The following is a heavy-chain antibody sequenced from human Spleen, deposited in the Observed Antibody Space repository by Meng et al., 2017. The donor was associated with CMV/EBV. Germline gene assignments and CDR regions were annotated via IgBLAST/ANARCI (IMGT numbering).Heavy chain of an antibody. CDR2: MNSNDDK. J-gene: IGHJ5*02. Sequence: RTSEGGMSWVRQAPGKALEWIALMNSNDDKRYNTQKKSGRITTKDDTKTQVVLMMTNMEPVDTATEYCAESEGGIADRGLDHWGQGTLVTVSS. V-gene: IGHV2-5*01. D-gene: IGHD6-13*01. CDR3: AESEGGIADRGLDH. CDR1: RTSEGG.